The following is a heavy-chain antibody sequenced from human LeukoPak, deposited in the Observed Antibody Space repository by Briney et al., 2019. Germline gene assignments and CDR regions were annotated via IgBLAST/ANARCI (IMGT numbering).Heavy chain of an antibody. CDR1: GGSISSSSYY. J-gene: IGHJ4*02. D-gene: IGHD3-9*01. V-gene: IGHV4-39*07. CDR3: ASSIVLRYFVPQGYFDY. Sequence: SETLSLTCTVSGGSISSSSYYWGWIRQPPGKGLEWIGSIYYSGSTYYNPSLKSRVTISVDTSKNQFSLKLSSVTAADTAVYYCASSIVLRYFVPQGYFDYWGQGTLVTVSS. CDR2: IYYSGST.